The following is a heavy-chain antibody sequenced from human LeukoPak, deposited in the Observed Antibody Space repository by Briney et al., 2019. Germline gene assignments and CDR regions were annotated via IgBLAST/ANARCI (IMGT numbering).Heavy chain of an antibody. J-gene: IGHJ3*02. CDR2: INTDGSSP. CDR1: GFTFSAYW. CDR3: AKAHLLLWFGAFDI. Sequence: GGSLRLSCAASGFTFSAYWMHWVRQAPGKGLVWVSRINTDGSSPTYAASVKGRFTISRDNAKNTLYLQMNSLTAEDTAVYYCAKAHLLLWFGAFDIWGQGTMVTVSS. D-gene: IGHD3-10*01. V-gene: IGHV3-74*01.